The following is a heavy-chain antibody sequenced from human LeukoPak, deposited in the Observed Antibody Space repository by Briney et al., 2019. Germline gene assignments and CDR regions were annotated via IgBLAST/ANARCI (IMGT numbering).Heavy chain of an antibody. J-gene: IGHJ4*02. CDR2: TRNKANSYTT. CDR3: ASHAGIAAAGRVFDF. D-gene: IGHD6-13*01. Sequence: PGGSLRLSCAASGFTFSDHFMDWVRQAPGKGLEWVGHTRNKANSYTTEYAASVKGRFTISRDDSKNSLYLQMNGLKTEDTAVYYCASHAGIAAAGRVFDFWGQGTLVIVSS. CDR1: GFTFSDHF. V-gene: IGHV3-72*01.